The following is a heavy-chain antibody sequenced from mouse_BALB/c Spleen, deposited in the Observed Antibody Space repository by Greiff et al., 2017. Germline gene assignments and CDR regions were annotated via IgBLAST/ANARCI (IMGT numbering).Heavy chain of an antibody. J-gene: IGHJ1*01. Sequence: VQLQQSGAELVKPGASVKLSCTASGFNIKDTYMHWVKQRPEQGLEWIGRIDPANGNTKYDPKFQGKATITANTSSNTAYLQLSRLTSEDTAVYYCARSGSSYWRYFDVWGAGTTVTVSS. CDR3: ARSGSSYWRYFDV. V-gene: IGHV14-3*02. CDR2: IDPANGNT. CDR1: GFNIKDTY. D-gene: IGHD1-1*01.